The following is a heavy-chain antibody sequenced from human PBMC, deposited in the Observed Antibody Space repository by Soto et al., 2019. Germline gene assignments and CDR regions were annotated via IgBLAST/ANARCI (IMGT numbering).Heavy chain of an antibody. CDR1: GGSISSYY. CDR3: ARQVDYDILTGYPLRYWYFDL. V-gene: IGHV4-59*08. CDR2: IYYSGST. Sequence: QVQLQESGPGLVKPSETLSLTYTVSGGSISSYYWSWIRQPPGKGLEWIGYIYYSGSTNYNPSLTRRVTPSVYTSKNQFPLKLSAVTAADTSVHYCARQVDYDILTGYPLRYWYFDLWGRGSLVTVSS. D-gene: IGHD3-9*01. J-gene: IGHJ2*01.